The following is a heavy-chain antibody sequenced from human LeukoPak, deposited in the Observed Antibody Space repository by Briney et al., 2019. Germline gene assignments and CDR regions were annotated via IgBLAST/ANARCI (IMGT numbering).Heavy chain of an antibody. CDR1: GGSISSYY. CDR2: IYYSGST. J-gene: IGHJ4*02. CDR3: ARVSTVRGVDY. D-gene: IGHD3-10*01. V-gene: IGHV4-59*01. Sequence: SETLSPTCTVSGGSISSYYWSWIRQPPGKGLEWIGYIYYSGSTNYNPSLKSRVTISVDTSKNQFSLKLSSVTAADTAVYYCARVSTVRGVDYWGQGTLVTVSS.